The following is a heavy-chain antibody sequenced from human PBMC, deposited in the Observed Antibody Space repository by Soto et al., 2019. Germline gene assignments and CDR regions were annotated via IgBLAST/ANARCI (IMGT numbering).Heavy chain of an antibody. J-gene: IGHJ3*02. D-gene: IGHD1-26*01. Sequence: DAVKVSGTACGYTVTSYYMHLVRQAPGQGLEWMGIINPSGGSTTYAQKFQGRVTMTRDTSTSTVYMELSSLRSEDTAVYYCARGTGMPSGSYYRGYDAFDIWGQGTMVTVSS. CDR3: ARGTGMPSGSYYRGYDAFDI. CDR2: INPSGGST. CDR1: GYTVTSYY. V-gene: IGHV1-46*01.